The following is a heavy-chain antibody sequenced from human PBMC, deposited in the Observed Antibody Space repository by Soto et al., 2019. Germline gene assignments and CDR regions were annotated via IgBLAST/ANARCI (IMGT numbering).Heavy chain of an antibody. Sequence: QITLKESGPTLVKPTQTLTLTCTFSGFSLSTSGVGVGWIRQPPGKALEWLALIYWDDNKRYSPSLKNTLTIAKDTSKNQVVLTMTNIDPVDTATYYCAHRGQLGIFDYWGQGTLVTVSS. CDR3: AHRGQLGIFDY. D-gene: IGHD1-1*01. V-gene: IGHV2-5*02. CDR1: GFSLSTSGVG. CDR2: IYWDDNK. J-gene: IGHJ4*02.